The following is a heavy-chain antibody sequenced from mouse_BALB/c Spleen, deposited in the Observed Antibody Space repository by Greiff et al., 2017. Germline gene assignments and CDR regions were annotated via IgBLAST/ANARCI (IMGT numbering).Heavy chain of an antibody. CDR3: ARRSMITTGDAMDY. CDR2: ISSGGSYT. D-gene: IGHD2-4*01. J-gene: IGHJ4*01. CDR1: GFTFSSYG. Sequence: EVKVVESGGDLVKPGGSLKLSCAASGFTFSSYGMSWVRQTPDKRLEWVATISSGGSYTYYPDSVKGRFTISRDNAKNTLYLQMSSLKSEDTAMYYCARRSMITTGDAMDYWGQGTSVTVSS. V-gene: IGHV5-6*02.